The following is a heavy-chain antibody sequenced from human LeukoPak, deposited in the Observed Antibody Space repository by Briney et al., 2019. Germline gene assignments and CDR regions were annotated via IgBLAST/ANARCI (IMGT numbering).Heavy chain of an antibody. CDR2: ITTISHST. V-gene: IGHV3-69-1*01. D-gene: IGHD3-10*01. CDR3: ARRCGPGTYHQLRYNWFDP. Sequence: PGGSLRLSCAASGFTLSDYHMNWVRQAPGKGLEWLSPITTISHSTTYAGAVRGRFTISRDNAKNSLHLQMNSLRGEDTAVYYWARRCGPGTYHQLRYNWFDPWGQGTLVTVSS. J-gene: IGHJ5*02. CDR1: GFTLSDYH.